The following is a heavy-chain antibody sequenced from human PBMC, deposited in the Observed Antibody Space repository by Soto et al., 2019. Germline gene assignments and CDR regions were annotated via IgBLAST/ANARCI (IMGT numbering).Heavy chain of an antibody. CDR1: GFTFSSYA. D-gene: IGHD6-19*01. CDR2: ISDSGGGT. J-gene: IGHJ4*02. Sequence: EVQLLESGGGLVQPGGSLRLSCAASGFTFSSYAMSWVRQAPGKGLEWVSAISDSGGGTYYADSVKGRFTISRDNSKNTLYLQMSSLRAEYTAVYYCAKDSSGKYGVFDYWGQGTLVTVSS. V-gene: IGHV3-23*01. CDR3: AKDSSGKYGVFDY.